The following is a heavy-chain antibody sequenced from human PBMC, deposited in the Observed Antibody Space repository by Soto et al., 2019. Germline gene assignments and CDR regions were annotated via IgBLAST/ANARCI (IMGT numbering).Heavy chain of an antibody. Sequence: PSETLSLTCTVSGGSISSSSYYWGWIRQPPGKGLEWIGSIYYSGSTYYNPSLKSRVTISVDTSKNQFSLKLSSVTAADTAVYYCARRGSRLGELSSSHYYGMDVWGQGTTVT. J-gene: IGHJ6*02. CDR2: IYYSGST. D-gene: IGHD3-16*02. V-gene: IGHV4-39*01. CDR3: ARRGSRLGELSSSHYYGMDV. CDR1: GGSISSSSYY.